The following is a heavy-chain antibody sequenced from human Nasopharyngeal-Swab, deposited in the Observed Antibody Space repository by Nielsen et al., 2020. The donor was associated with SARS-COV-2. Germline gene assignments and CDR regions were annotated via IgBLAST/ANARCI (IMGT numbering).Heavy chain of an antibody. J-gene: IGHJ4*02. CDR2: ISAYNGNT. CDR3: ARDVGNVAAAGSFDY. D-gene: IGHD6-13*01. CDR1: GYTFTSYG. V-gene: IGHV1-18*01. Sequence: ASVKVSCKASGYTFTSYGISWVRQAPGQGLEWMGWISAYNGNTNYAQKLQGRVTMTTDTSTSTAYMELRSPRSDDTAVYYCARDVGNVAAAGSFDYWGQGTLVTVSS.